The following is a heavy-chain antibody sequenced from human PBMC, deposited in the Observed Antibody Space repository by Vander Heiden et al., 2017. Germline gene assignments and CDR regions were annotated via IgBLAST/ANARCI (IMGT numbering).Heavy chain of an antibody. CDR3: AKEGTAYSSTWTDY. J-gene: IGHJ4*02. Sequence: QVQLVESGGDVVQPGRSLRLSCAASGFTFNNYGMLWVRQAPGKGLEWLTVISHDGSVKKYVDSVKGRFTISRDNSKNTLYLQMDSLRAEDTAVYYCAKEGTAYSSTWTDYWGQGTLVTVSS. CDR1: GFTFNNYG. V-gene: IGHV3-30*18. CDR2: ISHDGSVK. D-gene: IGHD6-13*01.